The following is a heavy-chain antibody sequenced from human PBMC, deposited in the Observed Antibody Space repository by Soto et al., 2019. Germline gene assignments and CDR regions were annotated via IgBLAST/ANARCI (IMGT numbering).Heavy chain of an antibody. J-gene: IGHJ4*02. V-gene: IGHV4-4*02. CDR1: GASVRSTSW. CDR3: ARYNAASGTYYFDF. D-gene: IGHD6-13*01. Sequence: SDTLSLTSDVSGASVRSTSWWSWVRQPPGKGPEWIGEINHRGSANYNPSLKSRVTISVDISKSQFSLRLTSVTAADTAVYYCARYNAASGTYYFDFWGQGALVT. CDR2: INHRGSA.